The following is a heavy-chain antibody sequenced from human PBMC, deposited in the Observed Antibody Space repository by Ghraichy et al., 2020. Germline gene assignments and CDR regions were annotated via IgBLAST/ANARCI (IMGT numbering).Heavy chain of an antibody. V-gene: IGHV3-66*01. CDR1: GFTVSSNY. CDR2: IYSGGST. J-gene: IGHJ6*02. D-gene: IGHD2-21*01. CDR3: ARDWGGSQPPDYYYYGMDV. Sequence: GESLNISCAASGFTVSSNYMSWVRQAPGKGLEWVSVIYSGGSTYYADSVKGRFTISRDNSKNTLYLQMNSLRAEDTAVYYCARDWGGSQPPDYYYYGMDVWGQGTTVTVSS.